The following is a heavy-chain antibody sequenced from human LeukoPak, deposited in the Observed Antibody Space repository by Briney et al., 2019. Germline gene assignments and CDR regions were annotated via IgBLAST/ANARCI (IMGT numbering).Heavy chain of an antibody. J-gene: IGHJ5*02. V-gene: IGHV1-18*01. CDR2: ISVYNGDT. CDR1: GYTFRTFG. D-gene: IGHD6-6*01. CDR3: ARDHMAARPGWFDA. Sequence: ASVTVSFKASGYTFRTFGINWVRQAPGQGLEWMGWISVYNGDTKYAQKFQGRVTMTTDTSTNTTYMEVRSLTFDDTAVYYCARDHMAARPGWFDAWGQGTLVTVSA.